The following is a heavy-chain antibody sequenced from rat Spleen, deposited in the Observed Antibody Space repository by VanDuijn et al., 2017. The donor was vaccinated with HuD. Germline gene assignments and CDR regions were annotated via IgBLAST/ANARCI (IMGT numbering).Heavy chain of an antibody. Sequence: EVQLVESGGGLVQPGRSMKLSCAASGFTFSNYDMAWVRQAPTKGLEWVASISYDGRSTDYRDSVKGRLAISRDNAKSTLYLQMDSLRSEDTATYYCTTHTTDYWFAYWGQGSLVTVSS. J-gene: IGHJ3*01. CDR2: ISYDGRST. CDR3: TTHTTDYWFAY. V-gene: IGHV5-20*01. CDR1: GFTFSNYD. D-gene: IGHD1-6*01.